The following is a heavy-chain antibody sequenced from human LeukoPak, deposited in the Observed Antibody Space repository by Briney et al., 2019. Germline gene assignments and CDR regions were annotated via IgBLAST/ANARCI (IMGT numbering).Heavy chain of an antibody. J-gene: IGHJ5*02. Sequence: GGSLRLSCAASGFTVSSNYMSWVRQAPGKGLERVSVIYSGGSTYYEASVKRRFTIFRDNSKNTLYLQMNRLRPEDTAVYYCARDRDYQLLPGWFDPWGQGTLVTVSS. CDR1: GFTVSSNY. CDR2: IYSGGST. CDR3: ARDRDYQLLPGWFDP. D-gene: IGHD2-2*01. V-gene: IGHV3-66*02.